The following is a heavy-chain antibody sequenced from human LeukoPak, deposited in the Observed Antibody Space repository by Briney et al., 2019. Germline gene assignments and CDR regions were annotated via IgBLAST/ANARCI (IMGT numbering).Heavy chain of an antibody. CDR3: ARRGSNWNYYFDY. D-gene: IGHD1-7*01. Sequence: SVKVSCKASGGTFSSYAISWVRQAPGQGLEWIGGIIPIFGTANYAQKFQGRVTITTDESTSTAYMELSSLRSEDTAVYYCARRGSNWNYYFDYWGQGTLVTVSS. V-gene: IGHV1-69*05. J-gene: IGHJ4*02. CDR2: IIPIFGTA. CDR1: GGTFSSYA.